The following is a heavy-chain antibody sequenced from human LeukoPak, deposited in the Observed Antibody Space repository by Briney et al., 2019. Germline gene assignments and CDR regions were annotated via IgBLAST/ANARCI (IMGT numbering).Heavy chain of an antibody. J-gene: IGHJ4*02. D-gene: IGHD3-9*01. CDR2: IYHSGST. V-gene: IGHV4-59*12. Sequence: PSETLSLTCTVSGGSISSYYWSWIRQPPGEGLEWIGYIYHSGSTYYNPSLKSRVTISVDRSKNQFSLKLSSVTAADTAVYYCARVNYDILTGFSLFDYWGQGTLVTVSS. CDR3: ARVNYDILTGFSLFDY. CDR1: GGSISSYY.